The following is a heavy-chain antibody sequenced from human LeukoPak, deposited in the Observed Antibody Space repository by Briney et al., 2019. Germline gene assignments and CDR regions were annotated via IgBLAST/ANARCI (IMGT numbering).Heavy chain of an antibody. CDR3: AKGYEFVFDY. V-gene: IGHV4-30-2*01. CDR2: IYHSGST. J-gene: IGHJ4*02. D-gene: IGHD3/OR15-3a*01. Sequence: SQTLSLTCAVSGGSISSGGYSWSWIRQPPGKGLEWIGYIYHSGSTYYNPSLKSRVTISVDRSKNQFSLKLSSVTAADTAVYYCAKGYEFVFDYWGQGTQVTVSS. CDR1: GGSISSGGYS.